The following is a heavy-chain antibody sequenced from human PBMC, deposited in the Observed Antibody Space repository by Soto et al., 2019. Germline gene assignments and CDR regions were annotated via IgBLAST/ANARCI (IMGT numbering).Heavy chain of an antibody. CDR2: LYYSGST. D-gene: IGHD3-3*01. CDR1: GGSINSGGYY. J-gene: IGHJ4*02. CDR3: ARAQMIFGVITVFDY. Sequence: QVQLQESGPGLVKPSQTLSLTCTVSGGSINSGGYYWGWIRQHPGKGLAWIGYLYYSGSTYYNPSLKSRVTISIDTSKNQFSRKLSSVTAADTAVYYCARAQMIFGVITVFDYWGQGTLVTVSS. V-gene: IGHV4-31*03.